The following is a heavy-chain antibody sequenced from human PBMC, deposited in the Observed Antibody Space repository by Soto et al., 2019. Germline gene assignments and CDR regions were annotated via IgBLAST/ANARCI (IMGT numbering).Heavy chain of an antibody. CDR2: INTGNGNT. Sequence: QVQIVQSGAEVKKPGASVKVSCKTSGYTFTLYTIHWVRQAPGQRLEWMGWINTGNGNTKFSQRLQARVTMSSDTSASTAYMELSSLTSEDTAVYYCAKLGGGYIFGPYLDFWGQGTLVTVSS. V-gene: IGHV1-3*04. CDR1: GYTFTLYT. D-gene: IGHD5-18*01. CDR3: AKLGGGYIFGPYLDF. J-gene: IGHJ4*02.